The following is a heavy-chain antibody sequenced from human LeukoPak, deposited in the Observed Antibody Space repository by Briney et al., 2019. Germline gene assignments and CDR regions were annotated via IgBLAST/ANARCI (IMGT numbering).Heavy chain of an antibody. J-gene: IGHJ4*02. CDR3: ARGSYFDY. CDR1: GFTFSGYS. Sequence: PGGSLRLSCAASGFTFSGYSMSWVRQAPGKGLEWVANIKQDGSEKYCVDSVKGRFTISRDNAKNPLYLQMNSLRAEDTAVYYCARGSYFDYWGQGTLVTVSS. CDR2: IKQDGSEK. V-gene: IGHV3-7*01.